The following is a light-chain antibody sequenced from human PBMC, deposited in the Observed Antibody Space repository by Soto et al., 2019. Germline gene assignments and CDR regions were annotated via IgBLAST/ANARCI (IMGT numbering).Light chain of an antibody. CDR3: QQYDNSPMFT. J-gene: IGKJ2*01. V-gene: IGKV1-33*01. CDR2: ASS. CDR1: QDIYDY. Sequence: DIQMTQSPSSLSASVGDSVTITCQASQDIYDYLNWYQHKPGKAPRLLIYASSNLETGVPSRFSGSGSGTDFTFTINSLQPEDIATYYCQQYDNSPMFTFGRGTKVAI.